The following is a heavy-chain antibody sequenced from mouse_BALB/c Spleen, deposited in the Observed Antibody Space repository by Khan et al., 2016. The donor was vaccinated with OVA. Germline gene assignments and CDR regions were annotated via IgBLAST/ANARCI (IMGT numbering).Heavy chain of an antibody. J-gene: IGHJ4*01. V-gene: IGHV1S41*01. CDR1: GYTFTSYW. CDR2: IGPGSGST. D-gene: IGHD1-1*01. Sequence: DLVKPGASVKLSCKASGYTFTSYWINWIKQRPGQGLEWIGRIGPGSGSTYYNEMFKGKATLTADTSSSTAYIQLSSLSSEDSAVYYCASEDYYGSTCYAMDYWSQGTSVTVSS. CDR3: ASEDYYGSTCYAMDY.